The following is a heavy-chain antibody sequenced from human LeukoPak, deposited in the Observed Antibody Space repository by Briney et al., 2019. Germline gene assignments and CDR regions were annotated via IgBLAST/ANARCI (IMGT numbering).Heavy chain of an antibody. CDR3: TRGSRGYNYGDWYFDL. Sequence: SETLSLTCTVSGGSISSGGYYWSCIRQHPGRGLEWIGYSYYSGSTYYNPSLKSRVTISVDTSKNQFSLKLSSVTAADTAVYYCTRGSRGYNYGDWYFDLWGRGTLVTVSS. CDR2: SYYSGST. J-gene: IGHJ2*01. CDR1: GGSISSGGYY. V-gene: IGHV4-31*03. D-gene: IGHD5-18*01.